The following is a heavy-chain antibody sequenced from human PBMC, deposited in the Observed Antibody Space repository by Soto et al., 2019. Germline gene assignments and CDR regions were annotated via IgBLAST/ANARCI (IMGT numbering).Heavy chain of an antibody. CDR1: GYTFVNYG. Sequence: QVQLVQSGAEVKKPGASVKVSCKASGYTFVNYGISWVRQAPGQGLEWMGWISSHNRNTNYAQNFQGRVTMTMDTSTSTAYMEPRSLTSDDTAMYYCARDRSNHDYWGQGTLVTVSS. CDR3: ARDRSNHDY. V-gene: IGHV1-18*04. J-gene: IGHJ4*02. CDR2: ISSHNRNT.